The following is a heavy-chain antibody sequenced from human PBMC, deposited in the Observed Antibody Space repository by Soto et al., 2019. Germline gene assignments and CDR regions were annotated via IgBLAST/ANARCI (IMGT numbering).Heavy chain of an antibody. Sequence: QVQLVQSGAEVKKPGASVKVSCKASGYTFTSHYMHWVRQPPGQGLEWMGTVNPSGGSTTYSQKFQGRVTMTREPSTSTVYMELSSLRSEGTAVYYCARTDDYAFDYWGQGTLVTVSS. CDR1: GYTFTSHY. CDR3: ARTDDYAFDY. J-gene: IGHJ4*02. CDR2: VNPSGGST. D-gene: IGHD4-17*01. V-gene: IGHV1-46*01.